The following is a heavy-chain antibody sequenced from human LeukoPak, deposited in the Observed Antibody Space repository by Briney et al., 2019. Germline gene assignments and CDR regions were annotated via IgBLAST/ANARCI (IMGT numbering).Heavy chain of an antibody. Sequence: SETLSLTCTVSGGPISSYYWSWIRQPPGKGLEWIGYIYYSGSTNYNPSPKSRVTISLDTSKNQFSLKLSSVTAADTAVYYCARGIWFDPWGQGTLVTVSS. J-gene: IGHJ5*02. CDR2: IYYSGST. CDR1: GGPISSYY. V-gene: IGHV4-59*01. CDR3: ARGIWFDP.